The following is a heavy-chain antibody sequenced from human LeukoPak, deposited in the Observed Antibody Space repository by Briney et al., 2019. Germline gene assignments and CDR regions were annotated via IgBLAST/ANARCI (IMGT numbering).Heavy chain of an antibody. CDR2: IYSSRST. CDR1: GAAISTYF. Sequence: SETLPLTCTVSGAAISTYFWSWIRQSPGKGLEWIGYIYSSRSTKYNPSLKSRVTISVDASKNQFALTLRSLTAADTAVYYCARDFWSGSVGFDPWGQGTLVTVSS. D-gene: IGHD3-3*01. CDR3: ARDFWSGSVGFDP. J-gene: IGHJ5*02. V-gene: IGHV4-59*01.